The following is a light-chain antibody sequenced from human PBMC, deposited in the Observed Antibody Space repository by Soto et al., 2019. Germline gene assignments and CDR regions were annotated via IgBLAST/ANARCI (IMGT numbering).Light chain of an antibody. CDR2: LGS. CDR3: MQALQTPWT. Sequence: DIVMTQSPLSLPVTPGEPASISCRSSQRLLHKNGYNYLDWYLQKPGQSPQLLIYLGSNRASGVPDRVSGSGSGTDFTMKISRVEAEDVGVYYCMQALQTPWTFGQGTKVEIK. CDR1: QRLLHKNGYNY. J-gene: IGKJ1*01. V-gene: IGKV2-28*01.